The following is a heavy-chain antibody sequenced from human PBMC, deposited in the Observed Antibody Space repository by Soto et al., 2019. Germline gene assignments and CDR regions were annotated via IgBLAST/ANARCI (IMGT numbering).Heavy chain of an antibody. CDR1: GFTVSN. J-gene: IGHJ4*02. CDR2: IYRDGST. D-gene: IGHD6-19*01. Sequence: EVQLVESGGGLIQPGESLRLSCAASGFTVSNKSWVRQAPGKGLEWVSTIYRDGSTYYADSVEGRFTISRDNSKNTLYLQMNSLRAEDTATYYCARGKGIGWYESSDYWGQGTLVTVSS. CDR3: ARGKGIGWYESSDY. V-gene: IGHV3-53*01.